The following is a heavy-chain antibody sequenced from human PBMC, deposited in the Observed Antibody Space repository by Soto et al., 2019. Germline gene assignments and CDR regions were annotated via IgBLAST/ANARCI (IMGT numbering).Heavy chain of an antibody. J-gene: IGHJ5*02. V-gene: IGHV4-59*01. CDR3: ARGGGGDCYWSCDWFDP. D-gene: IGHD2-21*02. CDR1: GGSISSYY. Sequence: QVQLQESGPGLVKPSETLSLTCTVSGGSISSYYWSWIRQPPGKGLEWIGYIYYSGSPNYNPSLKSRVTISVDTSKNQYSLKLSSVTAADTAVYYCARGGGGDCYWSCDWFDPWGQGTLVTVSS. CDR2: IYYSGSP.